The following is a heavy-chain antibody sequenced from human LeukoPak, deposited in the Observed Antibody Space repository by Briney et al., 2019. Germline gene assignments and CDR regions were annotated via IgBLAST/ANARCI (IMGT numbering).Heavy chain of an antibody. Sequence: GASVKVSCKASGYTFTGYYMHWVRQAPGQGLEWMGWINPNSGGTNYAQKFQGRVTMTRDTSISTAYMELSRLRSDDTAVYYCARDYTITMVRGAPTSWGQGTLVTVSS. CDR3: ARDYTITMVRGAPTS. D-gene: IGHD3-10*01. CDR1: GYTFTGYY. CDR2: INPNSGGT. V-gene: IGHV1-2*02. J-gene: IGHJ5*02.